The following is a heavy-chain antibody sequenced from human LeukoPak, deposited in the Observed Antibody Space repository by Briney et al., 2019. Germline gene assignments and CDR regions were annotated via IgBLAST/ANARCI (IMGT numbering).Heavy chain of an antibody. D-gene: IGHD1-14*01. CDR2: ISRSGSTI. J-gene: IGHJ4*02. V-gene: IGHV3-48*03. CDR3: ARDPDRNLDY. CDR1: GFTFSSYE. Sequence: PGGSLRLSCAASGFTFSSYEMNWIRQAPVKGLEWVSYISRSGSTIYHADSVKGRFTISRDNAKNSLYLQMNSLRAEDTAVYYCARDPDRNLDYWGQGTLVTVSS.